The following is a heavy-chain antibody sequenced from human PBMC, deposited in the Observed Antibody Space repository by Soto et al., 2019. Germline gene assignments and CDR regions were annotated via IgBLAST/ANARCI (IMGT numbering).Heavy chain of an antibody. CDR3: ARDSVGSPGIYYYYGMDV. D-gene: IGHD1-26*01. CDR2: IIPILGIA. J-gene: IGHJ6*02. CDR1: GGTFSSYT. Sequence: QVQLVQSGAEVKKPGSSVKVSCNASGGTFSSYTISWVRQAPGQGLEWMGRIIPILGIANYAQKFQGRVTITADKSTSTAYMELSSLRSEDTAVYYCARDSVGSPGIYYYYGMDVWGQGTTVTVSS. V-gene: IGHV1-69*08.